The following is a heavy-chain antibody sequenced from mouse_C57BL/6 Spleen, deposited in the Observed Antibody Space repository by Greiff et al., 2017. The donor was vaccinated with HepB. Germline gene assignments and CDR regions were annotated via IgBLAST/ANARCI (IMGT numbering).Heavy chain of an antibody. CDR2: IYPRSGNT. Sequence: VQLVESGAELARPGASVKLSCKASGYTFTSYGISWVKQRTGQGLEWIGEIYPRSGNTYYNEKFKGKATLTADKSSSTAYMELRSLTSEDSAVYFCARSSTTVVDYFDYWGQGTTLTVSS. V-gene: IGHV1-81*01. CDR1: GYTFTSYG. J-gene: IGHJ2*01. CDR3: ARSSTTVVDYFDY. D-gene: IGHD1-1*01.